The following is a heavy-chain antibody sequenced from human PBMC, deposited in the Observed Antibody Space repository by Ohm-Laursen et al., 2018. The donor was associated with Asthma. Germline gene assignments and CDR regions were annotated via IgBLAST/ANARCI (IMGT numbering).Heavy chain of an antibody. V-gene: IGHV3-23*01. CDR1: GFTFSSYA. J-gene: IGHJ4*02. D-gene: IGHD1/OR15-1a*01. CDR3: AKAFVANRGYFDY. CDR2: ISGSGGST. Sequence: SLRLSCAASGFTFSSYAMSWVRQAPGKGLEWVSAISGSGGSTYYADSVKGRFTISRDNSKNTLYLQMNSLRADDTAVYYCAKAFVANRGYFDYWGQGTLVTVSS.